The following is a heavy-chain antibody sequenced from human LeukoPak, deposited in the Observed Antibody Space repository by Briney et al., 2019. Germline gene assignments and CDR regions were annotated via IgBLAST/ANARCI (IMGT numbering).Heavy chain of an antibody. CDR2: MNPNSGNT. CDR1: GYTFTSYD. CDR3: ATYTAIVAGDAFDI. D-gene: IGHD5-18*01. J-gene: IGHJ3*02. Sequence: ASVKVSCKASGYTFTSYDINWVRQATGQGLEWMGWMNPNSGNTGYAQKFQGRVTMTRSTSISTAYMELSSLRSEDTAVYYCATYTAIVAGDAFDIWGQGTMVTVSS. V-gene: IGHV1-8*01.